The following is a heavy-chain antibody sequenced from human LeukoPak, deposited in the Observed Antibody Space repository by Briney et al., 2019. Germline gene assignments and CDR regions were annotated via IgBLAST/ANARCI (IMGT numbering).Heavy chain of an antibody. D-gene: IGHD3-22*01. CDR3: ATDSPGGYYYGGANFDI. J-gene: IGHJ3*02. V-gene: IGHV1-24*01. Sequence: ASVKVSCKVSGYTLTELSMHWVRQAPGKGLEWMGGFDPEDGETICAQKFQGRVTMTEDTSTDTAYMELSSLRSEDTAVYYCATDSPGGYYYGGANFDIWGQGTMVTVSS. CDR2: FDPEDGET. CDR1: GYTLTELS.